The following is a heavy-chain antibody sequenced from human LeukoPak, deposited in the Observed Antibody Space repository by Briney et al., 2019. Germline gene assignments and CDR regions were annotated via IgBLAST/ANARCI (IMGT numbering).Heavy chain of an antibody. CDR3: AKSFLRYFDWLHDAFDI. J-gene: IGHJ3*02. D-gene: IGHD3-9*01. Sequence: GGSLRLSCAASGFTFSSYAMSWVRQAPGKGLEWVSAISGSGGSTYYADSVKGRFTISRDNSKNTLYLQMNSLRAEDTAVYYCAKSFLRYFDWLHDAFDIWGQGTMVTVSS. CDR1: GFTFSSYA. V-gene: IGHV3-23*01. CDR2: ISGSGGST.